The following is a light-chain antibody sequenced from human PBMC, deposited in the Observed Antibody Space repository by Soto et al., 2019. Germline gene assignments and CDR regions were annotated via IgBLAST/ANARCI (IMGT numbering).Light chain of an antibody. Sequence: EIVLTQSPGTLSLSPGESTTLSCRASQSVSGSYLSWYQQKPGQAPRLLIYGASTRATGIPDRFSGSGSGTDFTLTIGRLEPEDFAVYYCQQYGSSPQTFGQGTKVDIK. CDR1: QSVSGSY. CDR3: QQYGSSPQT. CDR2: GAS. V-gene: IGKV3-20*01. J-gene: IGKJ1*01.